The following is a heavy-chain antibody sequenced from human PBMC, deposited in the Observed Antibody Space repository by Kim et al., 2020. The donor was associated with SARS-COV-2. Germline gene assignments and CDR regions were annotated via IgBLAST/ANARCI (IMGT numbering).Heavy chain of an antibody. CDR1: GGSFSGYY. CDR2: INHSGST. Sequence: SETLSLTCAVYGGSFSGYYWSWIRQPPGKGLEWIGEINHSGSTNYNPSLKSRVTISVDTSKNQFSLKLSSVTAADTAVYYCARVKSAVRGAYYGMDVWGQGTTVTVSS. D-gene: IGHD3-10*01. J-gene: IGHJ6*02. CDR3: ARVKSAVRGAYYGMDV. V-gene: IGHV4-34*01.